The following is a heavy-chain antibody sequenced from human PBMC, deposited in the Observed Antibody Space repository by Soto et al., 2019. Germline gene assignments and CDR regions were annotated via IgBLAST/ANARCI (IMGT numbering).Heavy chain of an antibody. V-gene: IGHV1-46*01. CDR2: INPSGGST. J-gene: IGHJ4*02. Sequence: GASVKVSCKASGYTFTSYYMHWVRQAPGQGLEWMGIINPSGGSTSYAQKFQGRVTMTRDTSTSTVYMELSSLRSEDTAVYYCARAYYDSSGHPNYYFDYWGQGTLVTVSS. CDR1: GYTFTSYY. CDR3: ARAYYDSSGHPNYYFDY. D-gene: IGHD3-22*01.